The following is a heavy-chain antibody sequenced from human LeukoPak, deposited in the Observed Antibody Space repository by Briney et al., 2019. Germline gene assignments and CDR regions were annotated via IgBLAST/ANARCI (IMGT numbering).Heavy chain of an antibody. D-gene: IGHD1-7*01. J-gene: IGHJ4*02. V-gene: IGHV1-2*02. CDR3: ARDPPMDSVELGPTDY. CDR1: GYTFTGYY. CDR2: INPNSGGT. Sequence: ASVKVSCKASGYTFTGYYMHWVRQAPGQGLEWMEWINPNSGGTNYAQKFQGRVTMTRDTSISTAYMELSRLRSDDTAVYYCARDPPMDSVELGPTDYWGQGTLVTVSS.